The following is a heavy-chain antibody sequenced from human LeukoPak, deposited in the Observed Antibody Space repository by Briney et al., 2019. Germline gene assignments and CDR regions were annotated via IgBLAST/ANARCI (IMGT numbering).Heavy chain of an antibody. CDR3: ARLFPGYLFRTDLYCGGDCYSPNWFDP. V-gene: IGHV4-59*08. CDR1: GGSISSYY. CDR2: IYYSGST. Sequence: SETLSLTCTVSGGSISSYYWSWIRQPPGKGLEWIGYIYYSGSTNYNPSLKSRVTISVDTSKNQFSLKLSSVTAADTAVYYCARLFPGYLFRTDLYCGGDCYSPNWFDPWGQGTLVTVSS. J-gene: IGHJ5*02. D-gene: IGHD2-21*02.